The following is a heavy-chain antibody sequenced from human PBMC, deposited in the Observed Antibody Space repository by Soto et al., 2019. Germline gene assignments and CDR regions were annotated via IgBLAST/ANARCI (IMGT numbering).Heavy chain of an antibody. CDR3: ARGRRVRGVIRGNYYYYGMDV. CDR2: INHSGST. D-gene: IGHD3-10*01. Sequence: PSETLSLTCAVYGGSFSGYYWSWIRQPPGKGLEWIGEINHSGSTNYNPSLKSRVTISVDTSKNQFSLKLSSVTAADTAVYYCARGRRVRGVIRGNYYYYGMDVWGQGTTVTV. V-gene: IGHV4-34*01. CDR1: GGSFSGYY. J-gene: IGHJ6*02.